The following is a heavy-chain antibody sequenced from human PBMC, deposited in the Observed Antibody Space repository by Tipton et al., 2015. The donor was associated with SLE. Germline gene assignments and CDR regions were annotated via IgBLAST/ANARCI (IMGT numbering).Heavy chain of an antibody. CDR3: ARTSSPWYFDV. D-gene: IGHD6-6*01. CDR2: FHYSGAT. J-gene: IGHJ2*01. Sequence: PGLVKPSETLSLTCNVSGGSVSFGSDFWGWIRQPPGKGLEWIGSFHYSGATYSNPSLKSRVTMSLDTSKNQISLKLRSVTVADTAVYYCARTSSPWYFDVWGRGTLVTVSS. CDR1: GGSVSFGSDF. V-gene: IGHV4-39*07.